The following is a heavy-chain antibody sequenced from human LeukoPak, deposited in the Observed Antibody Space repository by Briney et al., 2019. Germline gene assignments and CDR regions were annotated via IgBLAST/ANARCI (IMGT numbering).Heavy chain of an antibody. CDR3: ALAAAGNSHAFDY. CDR2: INSNSSTT. CDR1: GFTFSSYN. J-gene: IGHJ4*02. V-gene: IGHV3-48*01. D-gene: IGHD6-13*01. Sequence: PGASLKLSCTASGFTFSSYNMNWVRQAPGQGLEWVSYINSNSSTTYYAQSVKGRFTISRDTSNNSPYLQLNSLRAEDTAVYYCALAAAGNSHAFDYWGQGTLVIVSS.